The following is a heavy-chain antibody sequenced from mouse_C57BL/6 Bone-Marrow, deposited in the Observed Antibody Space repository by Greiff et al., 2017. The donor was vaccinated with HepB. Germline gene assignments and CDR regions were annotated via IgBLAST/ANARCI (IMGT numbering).Heavy chain of an antibody. Sequence: EVQVVESGEGLVKPGGSLKLSCAASGFTFSSYAMSWVRQTPEKRLEWVAYISSSGDYIYYADTVKGRFTISRDNARNTLYLQMSSLKSEDTAMYYCTRRFITTVVATPHWYFDVWGTGTTVTVSS. D-gene: IGHD1-1*01. V-gene: IGHV5-9-1*02. J-gene: IGHJ1*03. CDR1: GFTFSSYA. CDR3: TRRFITTVVATPHWYFDV. CDR2: ISSSGDYI.